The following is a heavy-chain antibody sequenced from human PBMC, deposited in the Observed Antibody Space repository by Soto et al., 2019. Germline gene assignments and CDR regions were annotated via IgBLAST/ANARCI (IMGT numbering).Heavy chain of an antibody. CDR2: INTKTGGT. CDR1: GYSFTDYY. V-gene: IGHV1-2*02. J-gene: IGHJ5*02. CDR3: ARVGPTGWFDP. Sequence: QVHLVQSGAEVKKPAASVKVSCKASGYSFTDYYMHWVRQAPGQGLEWMGWINTKTGGTNYAQRVQGRVTMTGDTAINTASMELSRLRSDDTAVYYCARVGPTGWFDPWGQGTVVTVSS.